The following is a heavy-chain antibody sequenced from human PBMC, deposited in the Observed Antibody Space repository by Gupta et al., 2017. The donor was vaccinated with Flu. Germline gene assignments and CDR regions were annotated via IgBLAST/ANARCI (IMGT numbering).Heavy chain of an antibody. Sequence: QLQLQESGPGLVKPSETLSLTCTVSGGSISSSSSYWGWIRQPPGKGLEWIGSIYYSGSTYYNPSLKSRVTISVDTSMNQFSLKLSSVTAADTAVYYCARPLYYYDSSGYYGYYYGMDVWGQGTTVTVSS. V-gene: IGHV4-39*01. CDR3: ARPLYYYDSSGYYGYYYGMDV. J-gene: IGHJ6*02. CDR2: IYYSGST. D-gene: IGHD3-22*01. CDR1: GGSISSSSSY.